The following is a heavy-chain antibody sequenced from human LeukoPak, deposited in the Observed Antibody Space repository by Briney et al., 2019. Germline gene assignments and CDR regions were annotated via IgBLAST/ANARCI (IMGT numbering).Heavy chain of an antibody. CDR3: AKARNNYFDY. V-gene: IGHV3-30*18. Sequence: PGRSLRLSCAASGFTFSSYGMHWVRQAPGKGLEWVAVISYDGSNKYYVDSVKGRFTISRDNSKNTLYLQMNSLRAEDTAVYYCAKARNNYFDYWGQGTLVTVSS. J-gene: IGHJ4*02. CDR1: GFTFSSYG. CDR2: ISYDGSNK.